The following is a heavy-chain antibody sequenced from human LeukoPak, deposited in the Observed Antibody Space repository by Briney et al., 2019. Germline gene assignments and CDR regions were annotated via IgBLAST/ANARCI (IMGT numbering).Heavy chain of an antibody. CDR2: INPNSGGT. V-gene: IGHV1-2*02. D-gene: IGHD5-12*01. CDR3: ARDDYWLRYYFDY. Sequence: ASVKVSCKASGYAFTGYYMHWVRQAPGQGLEWMGWINPNSGGTNYAQKFQGRVTMTRDTSISTAYMELSRLRSDDTAVYYCARDDYWLRYYFDYWGQGTLVTVSS. J-gene: IGHJ4*02. CDR1: GYAFTGYY.